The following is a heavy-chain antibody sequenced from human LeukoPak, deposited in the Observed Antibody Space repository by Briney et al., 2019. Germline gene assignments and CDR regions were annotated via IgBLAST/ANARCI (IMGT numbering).Heavy chain of an antibody. J-gene: IGHJ4*02. V-gene: IGHV3-23*01. CDR1: GFTFSGYG. Sequence: GGSLRLSCAASGFTFSGYGMSWVRQAPGKGLKWVSAISGSGGSTYYADSVKGRITISRDNSKNTLYLQMNSLRAEDTAVYYCAKGVGYCSGGSCQQFDYWGQGTLVTVSS. D-gene: IGHD2-15*01. CDR3: AKGVGYCSGGSCQQFDY. CDR2: ISGSGGST.